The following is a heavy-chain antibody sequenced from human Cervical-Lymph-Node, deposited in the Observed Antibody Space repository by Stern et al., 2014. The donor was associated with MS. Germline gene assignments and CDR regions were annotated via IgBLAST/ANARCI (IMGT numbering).Heavy chain of an antibody. D-gene: IGHD7-27*01. CDR3: ARGGDFHNYGMDV. Sequence: QVQLQQWGAGLLKPSETLSLTCAVYGGSFSGYYWSWIRQPPGKGLEWIGEINHSGSTNYNPSLKSRVTISVDTSKNQFSLKLSSVTAADTAVYYCARGGDFHNYGMDVWGQGTTVTVSS. J-gene: IGHJ6*02. CDR1: GGSFSGYY. V-gene: IGHV4-34*01. CDR2: INHSGST.